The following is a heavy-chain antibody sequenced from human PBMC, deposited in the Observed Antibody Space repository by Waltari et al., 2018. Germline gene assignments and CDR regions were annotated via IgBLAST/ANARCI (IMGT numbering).Heavy chain of an antibody. CDR3: AKCEMYDSGWCAFFRY. CDR1: EFTLSNSS. CDR2: LVRSGFGT. J-gene: IGHJ4*02. Sequence: DVRLSESGGGLAQPGGSLRLSCVASEFTLSNSSMSWVRQAPGKGLEWVSALVRSGFGTHYADSVKGRFAISRDNAKNTLYLQMNSLRAEDTAVYYCAKCEMYDSGWCAFFRYWGQGTLVTVSS. D-gene: IGHD6-19*01. V-gene: IGHV3-23*01.